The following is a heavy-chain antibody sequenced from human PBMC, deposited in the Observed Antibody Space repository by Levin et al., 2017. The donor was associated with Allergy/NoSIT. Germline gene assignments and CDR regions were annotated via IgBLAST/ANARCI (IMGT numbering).Heavy chain of an antibody. CDR2: INSGGDDT. Sequence: GGSLRLSCAASGFTFSNYALSWVRQAPGKGLEWVAAINSGGDDTHYADSVKGRFIISRDNSKNIVYLQMNSLRAEDSARYYCAKRQFTKEVPGTMVDYWGQGTLVTVS. V-gene: IGHV3-23*01. CDR1: GFTFSNYA. CDR3: AKRQFTKEVPGTMVDY. J-gene: IGHJ4*02. D-gene: IGHD1/OR15-1a*01.